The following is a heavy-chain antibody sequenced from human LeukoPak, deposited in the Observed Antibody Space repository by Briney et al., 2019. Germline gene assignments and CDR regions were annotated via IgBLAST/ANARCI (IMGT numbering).Heavy chain of an antibody. CDR3: ARDRYSGSYPLDY. J-gene: IGHJ4*02. CDR1: GFTFSDYY. CDR2: ISSSGSTI. D-gene: IGHD1-26*01. V-gene: IGHV3-11*01. Sequence: GGSLRLSCAASGFTFSDYYMSWIRQAPGKGLDWVSYISSSGSTIYDADAVRGRSTISRDNAKNSLYLQMNSLRAEDTAVYYCARDRYSGSYPLDYWGQGTLVTVSS.